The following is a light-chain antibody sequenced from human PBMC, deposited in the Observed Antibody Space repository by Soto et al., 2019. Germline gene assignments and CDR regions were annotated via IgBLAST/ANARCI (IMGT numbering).Light chain of an antibody. CDR1: QSVSSY. CDR2: DAS. V-gene: IGKV3-11*01. Sequence: VLTQSPATLSLSPGERATLSCRASQSVSSYLAWYQQKPGQAPRLLIYDASNRATGIPARFSGSGSGTDLNLTISSLEPEDFAVYYCQQRSNWPPFSFGPGTKVDIK. CDR3: QQRSNWPPFS. J-gene: IGKJ3*01.